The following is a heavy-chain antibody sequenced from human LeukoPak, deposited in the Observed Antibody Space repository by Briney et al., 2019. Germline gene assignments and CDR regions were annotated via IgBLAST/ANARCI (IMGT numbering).Heavy chain of an antibody. CDR1: GRSYSGYY. J-gene: IGHJ4*02. V-gene: IGHV4-34*01. D-gene: IGHD6-6*01. CDR2: INHSGST. CDR3: ARRSQAARKPLDY. Sequence: SETLSLTCAVYGRSYSGYYWSWIRQPPGKGLEWIGEINHSGSTNYNPSLKSRVTISVDTSKNQFSLKLSSVTAADTAVYYCARRSQAARKPLDYWGQGTLVTVSS.